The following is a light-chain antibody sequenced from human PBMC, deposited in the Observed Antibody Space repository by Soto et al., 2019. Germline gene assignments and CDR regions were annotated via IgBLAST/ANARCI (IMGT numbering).Light chain of an antibody. CDR2: WAS. J-gene: IGKJ2*03. CDR1: QSVLYSSNNKNY. Sequence: DIVMTQSPDSLAVSLGERATINCKSSQSVLYSSNNKNYLAWYQQKPGQPPKLLIYWASTRESGVPDRFSGSGSGTDFTLTISSLQAEDVAVYYCHQYYSFPHSFGQGTKLEIK. CDR3: HQYYSFPHS. V-gene: IGKV4-1*01.